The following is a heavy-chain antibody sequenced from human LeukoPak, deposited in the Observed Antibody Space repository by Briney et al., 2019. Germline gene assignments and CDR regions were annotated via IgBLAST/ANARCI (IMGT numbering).Heavy chain of an antibody. J-gene: IGHJ6*03. D-gene: IGHD2-2*01. Sequence: SETLSLTCTVSGGSISSYYWSWIRQPAGKGLEWIGRIYTSGSTNYNPSLKSRATISVDTSKNQFSLKLSSVTAADTAVYYCAREALLNIVVVPAAAYYYMDVWGKGTAVTVSS. CDR2: IYTSGST. V-gene: IGHV4-4*07. CDR3: AREALLNIVVVPAAAYYYMDV. CDR1: GGSISSYY.